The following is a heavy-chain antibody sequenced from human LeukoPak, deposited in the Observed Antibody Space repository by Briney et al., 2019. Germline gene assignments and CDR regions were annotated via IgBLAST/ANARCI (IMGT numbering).Heavy chain of an antibody. CDR2: IYYSGST. V-gene: IGHV4-39*02. CDR1: GGSISSSSYY. Sequence: SETLSLTCTVSGGSISSSSYYWGWIRQPPGKGLEWIGSIYYSGSTYYNPSLKSRVTISVDTSKNQFSLKLSSVTAADTAVYYCARDEWELPDVGNAFDIWGQGTMVTVSS. J-gene: IGHJ3*02. D-gene: IGHD1-26*01. CDR3: ARDEWELPDVGNAFDI.